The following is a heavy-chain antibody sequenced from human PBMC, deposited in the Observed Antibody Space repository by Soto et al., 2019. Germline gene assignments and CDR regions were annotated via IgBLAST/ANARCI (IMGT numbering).Heavy chain of an antibody. CDR3: ARDQGFGEYLKEAFDI. V-gene: IGHV3-74*01. D-gene: IGHD3-10*01. CDR1: GFTFNSYW. J-gene: IGHJ3*02. Sequence: EVQLVEAGGGLVQPGGSLRLSCAASGFTFNSYWMHWVRQAPGKGLVWVSRINSDGSSTSYADSVKGRFTISRDNAKNTLYLQMNSLRAEDTAVYYCARDQGFGEYLKEAFDIWGQGTMVTVSS. CDR2: INSDGSST.